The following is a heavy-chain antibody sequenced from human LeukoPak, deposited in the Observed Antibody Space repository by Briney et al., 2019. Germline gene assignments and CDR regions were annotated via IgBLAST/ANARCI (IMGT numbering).Heavy chain of an antibody. V-gene: IGHV3-30*18. CDR3: AKDLMRDRWFGES. D-gene: IGHD3-10*01. J-gene: IGHJ5*02. Sequence: GGSLRLSCAASGFPFSDYGMYWVRQAPGKGLEWLAVISHDGSNKYYADSVKGRFTISRDTSRNTLYLQMNRLTAEDTGTYYCAKDLMRDRWFGESWGQGTLVTVSS. CDR1: GFPFSDYG. CDR2: ISHDGSNK.